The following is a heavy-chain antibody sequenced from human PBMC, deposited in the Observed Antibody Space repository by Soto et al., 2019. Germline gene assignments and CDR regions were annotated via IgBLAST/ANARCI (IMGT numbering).Heavy chain of an antibody. CDR2: IYFTGNT. CDR3: AGQTFTIAAASYGRSNWFDP. J-gene: IGHJ5*02. Sequence: SETLSLICTASGGSITSSSHFWGWVRQPPGKGLEWIGTIYFTGNTYYTPSLKSRLTMSIDTSKNEFSLRLNSVTAADTAVYYCAGQTFTIAAASYGRSNWFDPWGPGTLVTVSS. CDR1: GGSITSSSHF. V-gene: IGHV4-39*01. D-gene: IGHD6-25*01.